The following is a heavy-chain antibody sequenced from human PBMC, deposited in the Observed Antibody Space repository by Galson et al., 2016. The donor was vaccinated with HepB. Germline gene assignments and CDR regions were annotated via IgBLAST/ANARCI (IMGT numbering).Heavy chain of an antibody. V-gene: IGHV3-21*01. Sequence: SLRLSCAVSGFTFKTYNMNWVRQAPGKGLEWVSSISTGSSYKYYADSVKGRFTISRDNAKNSVYLQLNSLRADDTAVYYCAREVYSSGGKFDYWGQGNLVTVSS. D-gene: IGHD6-19*01. J-gene: IGHJ4*02. CDR3: AREVYSSGGKFDY. CDR2: ISTGSSYK. CDR1: GFTFKTYN.